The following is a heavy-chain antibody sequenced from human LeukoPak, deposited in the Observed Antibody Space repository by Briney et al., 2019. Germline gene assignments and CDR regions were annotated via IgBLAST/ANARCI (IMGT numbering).Heavy chain of an antibody. Sequence: SETLSLTCTVSGYPIASGYFWGWIRQPPGKGPEWIANIYHSGATNYNPSLKSRVTISMDTFKNHFSLKLSSVTAADTAVYYCARVRYFDSTGYYYDFDYWGQGTLVTVSS. CDR2: IYHSGAT. D-gene: IGHD3-22*01. V-gene: IGHV4-38-2*02. CDR1: GYPIASGYF. CDR3: ARVRYFDSTGYYYDFDY. J-gene: IGHJ4*02.